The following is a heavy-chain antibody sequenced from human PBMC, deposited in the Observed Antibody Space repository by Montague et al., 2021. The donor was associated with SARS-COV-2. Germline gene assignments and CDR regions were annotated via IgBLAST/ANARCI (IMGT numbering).Heavy chain of an antibody. CDR1: GGSINNYF. J-gene: IGHJ4*02. V-gene: IGHV4-59*01. CDR3: ARAVVGAKTATIES. CDR2: MHSTGST. Sequence: SETLSLTCSVSGGSINNYFWGWIRQSPGKGPEWVGYMHSTGSTAYNPSLKSRVIISVDTSKTQISPKLSSVSAADTALYYCARAVVGAKTATIESWGQGTLVTVSS. D-gene: IGHD2-15*01.